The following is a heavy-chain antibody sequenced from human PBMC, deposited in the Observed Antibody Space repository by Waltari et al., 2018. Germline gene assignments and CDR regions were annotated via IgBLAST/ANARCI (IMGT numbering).Heavy chain of an antibody. Sequence: EVQVVESGGGLIQPGGSLRLSCAASGFAVSDNYMSWVRQAPGKGLELVAGIYSGVNAYYADAVKGRFTISRDSSDNTFYLQMSSLRVEDTAVYYCARGPPISAKWELCWFDYWGQGTLVTVSS. J-gene: IGHJ4*02. D-gene: IGHD3-16*01. V-gene: IGHV3-53*01. CDR1: GFAVSDNY. CDR3: ARGPPISAKWELCWFDY. CDR2: IYSGVNA.